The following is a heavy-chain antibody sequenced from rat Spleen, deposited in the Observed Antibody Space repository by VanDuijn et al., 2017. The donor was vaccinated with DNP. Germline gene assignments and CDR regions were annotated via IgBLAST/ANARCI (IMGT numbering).Heavy chain of an antibody. J-gene: IGHJ1*01. V-gene: IGHV5-22*01. D-gene: IGHD1-10*01. CDR1: GFTFSDYY. CDR2: INYEGSST. Sequence: EVQLVESGGGLVQPGRSLTLSCAASGFTFSDYYMAWVRQAPKKGLEWVASINYEGSSTYYGDSVKGRFTISRDNVKTTLYLQMNSLRSEDTATYYCARRGYNNAWYFDFWGPGTMVTVSS. CDR3: ARRGYNNAWYFDF.